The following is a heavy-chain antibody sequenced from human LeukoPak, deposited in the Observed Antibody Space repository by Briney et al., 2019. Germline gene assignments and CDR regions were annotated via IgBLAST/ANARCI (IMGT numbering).Heavy chain of an antibody. V-gene: IGHV4-39*07. CDR3: ARLRYFDWSIGGEFDP. CDR1: GGSISSSSYY. CDR2: IYYSGST. Sequence: SETLSLTCTVSGGSISSSSYYWGWIRQPPGKGLEWIGSIYYSGSTYYNPSLKRRVTISVDTSKNQFSLKLSSVTAADTAVYYCARLRYFDWSIGGEFDPWGQGTLVTVSS. J-gene: IGHJ5*02. D-gene: IGHD3-9*01.